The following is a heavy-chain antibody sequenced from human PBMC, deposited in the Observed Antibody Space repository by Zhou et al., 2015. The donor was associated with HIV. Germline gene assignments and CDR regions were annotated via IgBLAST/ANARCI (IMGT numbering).Heavy chain of an antibody. D-gene: IGHD5-18*01. CDR1: GGTFSGSE. CDR3: ARRGTQLWSDSFDI. J-gene: IGHJ3*02. Sequence: QVQLVQSGTEVKKPGSSVRVSCKASGGTFSGSEISWVRQAAGQGLEWMGWMNPNSHNVDYAQKFQGRVTMTGDTSMRTVYMELSGLRSEDTAVYYCARRGTQLWSDSFDIWGQGTMVTVSS. CDR2: MNPNSHNV. V-gene: IGHV1-8*02.